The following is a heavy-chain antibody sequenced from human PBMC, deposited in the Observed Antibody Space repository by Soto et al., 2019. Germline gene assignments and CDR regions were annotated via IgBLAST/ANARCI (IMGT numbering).Heavy chain of an antibody. CDR3: ARSVYLKVVVGKYYYMDV. CDR1: GGSISSSSYY. J-gene: IGHJ6*03. D-gene: IGHD1-26*01. CDR2: IYYSGST. Sequence: SETLSLTCTFSGGSISSSSYYWGWIRQPPGKGLEWIGSIYYSGSTYYNPSLKSRVTISVDTPKNQFSLKLSSVTAADTAVYYCARSVYLKVVVGKYYYMDVWGKGTTVTVSS. V-gene: IGHV4-39*01.